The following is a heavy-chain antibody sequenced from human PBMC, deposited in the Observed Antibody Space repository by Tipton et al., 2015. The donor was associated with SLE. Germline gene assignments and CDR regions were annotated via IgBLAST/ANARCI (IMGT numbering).Heavy chain of an antibody. Sequence: GLVKPSETLSLTCTVSVASINSSSYYWAWIRQPPGKGLEWIGSVFYSGTTYYNPSLKSRVTISLDTSKNQFSLKANSVTAADTAVYYCARDQDTLDYYDISGYYWGQGTLVTVSS. J-gene: IGHJ4*02. CDR1: VASINSSSYY. V-gene: IGHV4-39*07. D-gene: IGHD3-22*01. CDR2: VFYSGTT. CDR3: ARDQDTLDYYDISGYY.